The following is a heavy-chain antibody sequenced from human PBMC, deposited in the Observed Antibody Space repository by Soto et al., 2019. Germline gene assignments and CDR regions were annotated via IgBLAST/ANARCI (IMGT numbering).Heavy chain of an antibody. J-gene: IGHJ6*02. V-gene: IGHV6-1*01. Sequence: SQTLSLTCAISGDSVSSNSAAWSWIRQSPSRGLEWLGRTYYRSKWYNDYAVSVKSRITINPDTSKNQFPLQLNSVTPEDTAVYYCARGESIAVAGDYYYYGMDVWGQGTTVTVSS. CDR3: ARGESIAVAGDYYYYGMDV. CDR2: TYYRSKWYN. CDR1: GDSVSSNSAA. D-gene: IGHD6-19*01.